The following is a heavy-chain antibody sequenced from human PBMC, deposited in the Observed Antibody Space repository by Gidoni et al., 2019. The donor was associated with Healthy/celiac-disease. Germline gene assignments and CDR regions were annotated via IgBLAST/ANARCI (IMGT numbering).Heavy chain of an antibody. CDR1: GVAVGDYA. J-gene: IGHJ4*02. Sequence: EVQLVESGGGMVKPGRFLRPTWTVSGVAVGDYAMGGFRQGPGKVLEWVVFIISNAYALPTDYAASVKGRFTISNYASKSIAYLQRHSLKTDDTAVYYCTRMDIAALYYFDYWVQGTLVTVSS. CDR3: TRMDIAALYYFDY. D-gene: IGHD6-6*01. CDR2: IISNAYALPT. V-gene: IGHV3-49*05.